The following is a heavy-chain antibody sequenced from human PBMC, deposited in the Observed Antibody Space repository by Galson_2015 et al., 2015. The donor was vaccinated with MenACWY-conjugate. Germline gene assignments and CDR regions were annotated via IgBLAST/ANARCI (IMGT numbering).Heavy chain of an antibody. CDR3: VRDPKLSSSWYLCDP. CDR1: GYTFTAYA. CDR2: ININTGNP. J-gene: IGHJ5*02. D-gene: IGHD6-13*01. Sequence: SVKVSCKASGYTFTAYAINWVRQAPGQGLEWLGWININTGNPTYAQGFAGRFVFSLDTSVSTAYLQISSLKAEDTAIYYCVRDPKLSSSWYLCDPWGQGTLVTVSS. V-gene: IGHV7-4-1*02.